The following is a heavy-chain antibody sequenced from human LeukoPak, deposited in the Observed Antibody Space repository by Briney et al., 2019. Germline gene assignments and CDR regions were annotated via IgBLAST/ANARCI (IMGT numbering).Heavy chain of an antibody. Sequence: ASVTVSCTASGYTFTSYDINWVRQATGQGLEWMGWMNPNSGNTGYAQKFQGRVTMTRNTSISTAYMELSSPRSEDTAVYYCARARSGCSGYFCLPKNWFDPWGQGTLVTVSS. D-gene: IGHD3-22*01. CDR1: GYTFTSYD. J-gene: IGHJ5*02. V-gene: IGHV1-8*01. CDR3: ARARSGCSGYFCLPKNWFDP. CDR2: MNPNSGNT.